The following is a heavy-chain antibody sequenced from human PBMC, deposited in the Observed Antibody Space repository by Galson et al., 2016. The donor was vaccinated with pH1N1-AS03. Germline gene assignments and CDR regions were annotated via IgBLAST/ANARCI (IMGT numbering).Heavy chain of an antibody. J-gene: IGHJ4*02. CDR2: ISGNGYST. D-gene: IGHD6-13*01. CDR1: GFAFSSYA. CDR3: ARGPVSYSNYWFPPPDY. V-gene: IGHV3-64*01. Sequence: SLRLSCAASGFAFSSYAMHWVRQAPGKGLEYVSAISGNGYSTYYANSVKGRFTISRDNSKSTLCLQMGSLRPEDRAVYYCARGPVSYSNYWFPPPDYWGQGTLVTVSS.